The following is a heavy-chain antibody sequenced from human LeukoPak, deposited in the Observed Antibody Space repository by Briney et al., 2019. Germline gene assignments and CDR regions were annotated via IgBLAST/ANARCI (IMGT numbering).Heavy chain of an antibody. CDR2: IIPIFGTA. CDR3: AIGCYYDSTYGFQH. J-gene: IGHJ1*01. D-gene: IGHD3-22*01. CDR1: GGTFSSYA. V-gene: IGHV1-69*13. Sequence: GASVKVSCKASGGTFSSYAISWVRQAPGQGLEWMGGIIPIFGTANYAQKFQGRVTITADESTSTAYMELSSLRSEDTAVYYCAIGCYYDSTYGFQHWGQGTLVTVSS.